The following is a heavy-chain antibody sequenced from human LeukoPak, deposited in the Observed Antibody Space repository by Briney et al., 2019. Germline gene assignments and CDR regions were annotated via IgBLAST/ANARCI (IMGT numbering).Heavy chain of an antibody. CDR3: VRGGDGDRRDFDF. CDR2: INPNSGDP. CDR1: GYTFTGYY. V-gene: IGHV1-2*02. J-gene: IGHJ4*02. Sequence: ASVKVSCKASGYTFTGYYMHWVRQAPGQGLEWMGWINPNSGDPNYAQNFQGRVTMTRDTSGSTVYMELNRLRSDDTAVYYCVRGGDGDRRDFDFWGQGTLVTVSS. D-gene: IGHD5-24*01.